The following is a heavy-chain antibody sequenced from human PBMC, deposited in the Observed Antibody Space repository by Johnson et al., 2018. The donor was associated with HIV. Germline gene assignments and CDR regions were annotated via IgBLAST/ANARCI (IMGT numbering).Heavy chain of an antibody. CDR3: AKDTRRKLVMITFGGVIAYH. CDR1: GFTFSNYG. J-gene: IGHJ3*01. Sequence: QVQLVESGGGVVQPGRSLRLSCAASGFTFSNYGMHWVRQAPGKGLEWVAVVSYDGSYKDYADSVKGRFTISRDNSKNTLYLQMNSLRAEDTALYYCAKDTRRKLVMITFGGVIAYHWCQGTMVTVSS. D-gene: IGHD3-16*02. V-gene: IGHV3-30*18. CDR2: VSYDGSYK.